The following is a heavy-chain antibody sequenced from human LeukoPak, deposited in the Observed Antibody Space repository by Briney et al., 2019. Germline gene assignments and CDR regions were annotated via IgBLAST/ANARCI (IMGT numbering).Heavy chain of an antibody. J-gene: IGHJ6*02. Sequence: GGSLRLSCAASGFTLSSYAMRWVRQAPGKGLEWVSAITDSGGSTHYADSVKGRFTISRDNSKNTLYLQINSLSVEDRAVCYCAKDWGILLWFGVCEYMDVWGQGTKLSVSS. CDR1: GFTLSSYA. D-gene: IGHD3-10*01. CDR2: ITDSGGST. V-gene: IGHV3-23*01. CDR3: AKDWGILLWFGVCEYMDV.